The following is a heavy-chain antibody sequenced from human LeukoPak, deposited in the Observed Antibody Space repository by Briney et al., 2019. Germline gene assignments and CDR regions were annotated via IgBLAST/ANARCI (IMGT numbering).Heavy chain of an antibody. CDR3: AKDFCSSPTCSANYIDF. CDR1: GFTFSSYA. D-gene: IGHD2-2*01. Sequence: GGSLRLSCAASGFTFSSYAMRWVRQAPGKGLEWVSVMSGSGGSTYHADSVKGRFTISRDNSKNTLYLQMNSLRAEDTAVYYCAKDFCSSPTCSANYIDFWGQGTLVTVSS. CDR2: MSGSGGST. J-gene: IGHJ4*02. V-gene: IGHV3-23*01.